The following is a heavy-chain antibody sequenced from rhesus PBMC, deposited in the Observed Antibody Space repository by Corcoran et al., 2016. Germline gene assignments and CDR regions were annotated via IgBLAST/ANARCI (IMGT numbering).Heavy chain of an antibody. V-gene: IGHV4-165*02. CDR2: IGGSSGRT. CDR3: ARSTTPGGGNSLDV. J-gene: IGHJ5-2*02. CDR1: GGSISGNY. Sequence: VQLQESGPGLVKPSEPLSLTCALSGGSISGNYWNWIRQPTGNGLEWIGYIGGSSGRTSSTPPLKSRVNISTDTAKNPFSIELRYVTAADTAVYCCARSTTPGGGNSLDVWGRGVLVTVSS. D-gene: IGHD6-37*01.